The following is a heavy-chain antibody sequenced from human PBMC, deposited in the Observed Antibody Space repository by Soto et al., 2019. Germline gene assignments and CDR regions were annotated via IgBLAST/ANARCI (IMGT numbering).Heavy chain of an antibody. Sequence: SVKVSCKASGGTFSSYAISWVRQAPGQGLEWMGGIIPIFGTANYAQKFQGRVTITADKSTSTAYMELSSLRSEDTAVYYCARDRRFLEWLTNYYYGMDVWGQGTTVTVSS. CDR3: ARDRRFLEWLTNYYYGMDV. CDR1: GGTFSSYA. CDR2: IIPIFGTA. V-gene: IGHV1-69*06. D-gene: IGHD3-3*01. J-gene: IGHJ6*02.